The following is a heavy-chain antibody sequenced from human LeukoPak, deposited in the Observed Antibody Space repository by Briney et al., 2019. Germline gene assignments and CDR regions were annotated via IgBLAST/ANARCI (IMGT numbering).Heavy chain of an antibody. CDR3: ATTSNGWYRWDY. CDR1: RFHLRNYW. Sequence: GESVKIHCKGSRFHLRNYWLGGARQMRGKGLEWMGIIYPSDSTTKYRPSFQGQVTISADKSITTAYLQWSSLKASDTAIYYCATTSNGWYRWDYWGQGTLVTVSS. D-gene: IGHD6-19*01. CDR2: IYPSDSTT. J-gene: IGHJ4*02. V-gene: IGHV5-51*01.